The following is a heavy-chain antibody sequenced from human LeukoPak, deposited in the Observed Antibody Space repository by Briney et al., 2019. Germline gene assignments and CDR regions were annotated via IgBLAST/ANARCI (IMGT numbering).Heavy chain of an antibody. Sequence: SETLSLTCTVSGGSISSGGYYWSWIRQHPGKGLEWIGYVYYSGSTYYNPSLRSLVTISVDTSKNHFFLKLSSVTAADTAVYYCARDSRYYDSSGYYPPYFQHWGQGTLVTVSS. CDR3: ARDSRYYDSSGYYPPYFQH. J-gene: IGHJ1*01. D-gene: IGHD3-22*01. CDR2: VYYSGST. V-gene: IGHV4-31*01. CDR1: GGSISSGGYY.